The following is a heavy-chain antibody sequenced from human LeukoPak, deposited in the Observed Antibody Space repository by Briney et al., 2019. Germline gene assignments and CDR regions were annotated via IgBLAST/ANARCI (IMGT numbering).Heavy chain of an antibody. V-gene: IGHV3-23*01. CDR2: ISGGGGGT. Sequence: GGSLRLSCAASGFTVDSNYLSWVRQAPGKGLEWVSAISGGGGGTYYADSVKGRFTISRDDSKNTLYLQMDSLRAEDTAVYYCARDSVGVPTDFDYWGQGTLVTVSS. J-gene: IGHJ4*02. D-gene: IGHD1-26*01. CDR1: GFTVDSNY. CDR3: ARDSVGVPTDFDY.